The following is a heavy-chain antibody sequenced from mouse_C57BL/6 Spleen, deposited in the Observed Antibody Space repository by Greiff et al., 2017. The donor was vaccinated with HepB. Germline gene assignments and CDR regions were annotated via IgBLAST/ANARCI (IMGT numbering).Heavy chain of an antibody. CDR2: IYPGSGST. V-gene: IGHV1-55*01. Sequence: QVQLQQPGAELVKPGASVKMSCKASGYTFTSYWITWVKQRPGQGLEWIGDIYPGSGSTNYNEKFKSKATLTVDTSSSTAYMQLSSLTSEDSAVYYCARGAYYDYALYYFDYWGQGTTLTVSS. CDR3: ARGAYYDYALYYFDY. CDR1: GYTFTSYW. D-gene: IGHD2-4*01. J-gene: IGHJ2*01.